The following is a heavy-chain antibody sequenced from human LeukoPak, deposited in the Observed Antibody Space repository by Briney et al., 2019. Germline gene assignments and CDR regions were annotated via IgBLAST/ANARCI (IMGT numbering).Heavy chain of an antibody. CDR1: GFTFSGYA. D-gene: IGHD3-10*01. CDR3: ARVGYYASGPFSYFDY. Sequence: GGSLRLACAASGFTFSGYAMHWVRQAPGKGLEWVAVISYDGSNEYYADSVKGRFTISRDNSKNTLYLQMNSLSVEDTAVYYCARVGYYASGPFSYFDYWGQGTLVTVSS. CDR2: ISYDGSNE. V-gene: IGHV3-30-3*01. J-gene: IGHJ4*02.